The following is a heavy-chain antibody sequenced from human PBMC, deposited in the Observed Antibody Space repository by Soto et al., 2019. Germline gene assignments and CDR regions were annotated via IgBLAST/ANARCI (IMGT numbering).Heavy chain of an antibody. CDR3: ASRSFSSSFETYGMDV. Sequence: PSETLSLTCTVSGGSISSSGYFWGWIRQPPGKGLEWIGSMYYSGGGNYNPSLKSRVTISVDTSRNQFSLRLISVTAADTGVYYCASRSFSSSFETYGMDVWGQGTKVTVSS. CDR1: GGSISSSGYF. D-gene: IGHD6-13*01. CDR2: MYYSGGG. V-gene: IGHV4-39*01. J-gene: IGHJ6*02.